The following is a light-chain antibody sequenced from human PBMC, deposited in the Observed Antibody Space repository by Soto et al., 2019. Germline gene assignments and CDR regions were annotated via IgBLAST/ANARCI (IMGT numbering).Light chain of an antibody. J-gene: IGKJ1*01. CDR1: QSVSSY. V-gene: IGKV3-11*01. Sequence: EIVLTQSPATLSLSPGERATLSCRASQSVSSYLAWYQQKPGQAPRLLIYDASNRATGITARFSGSGSGTDFTLTISSLEPEDFAVYYCQQRSNWPPWTFGQGTKWEIK. CDR2: DAS. CDR3: QQRSNWPPWT.